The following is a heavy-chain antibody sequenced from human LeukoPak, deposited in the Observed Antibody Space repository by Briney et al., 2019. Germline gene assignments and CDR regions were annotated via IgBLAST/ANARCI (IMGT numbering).Heavy chain of an antibody. Sequence: GGSLRLSCAASGFTFSSYGMHWVRQAPGKGLEWVAVISYDGSNKYYADSVKGRFTISRDNSKNTLYLQMNSLRAEDTAVYYCAKDLPSFSGSCDYWGQGTLVTVSS. CDR2: ISYDGSNK. CDR3: AKDLPSFSGSCDY. D-gene: IGHD1-26*01. CDR1: GFTFSSYG. V-gene: IGHV3-30*12. J-gene: IGHJ4*02.